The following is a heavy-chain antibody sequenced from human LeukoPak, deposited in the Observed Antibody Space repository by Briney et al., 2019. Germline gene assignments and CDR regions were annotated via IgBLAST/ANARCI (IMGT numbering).Heavy chain of an antibody. CDR3: ARIGRAIRLDSNFA. Sequence: SETLSLTCTVSGGSLSVSPYYWGWIRQPPGKGLEWIVSIHYSVSTYYSPSLKSRVTISVDTPKNQFSLKLSSVTAADTSIYYCARIGRAIRLDSNFAWGQGNLVTVSS. CDR1: GGSLSVSPYY. CDR2: IHYSVST. D-gene: IGHD3-16*01. J-gene: IGHJ5*02. V-gene: IGHV4-39*01.